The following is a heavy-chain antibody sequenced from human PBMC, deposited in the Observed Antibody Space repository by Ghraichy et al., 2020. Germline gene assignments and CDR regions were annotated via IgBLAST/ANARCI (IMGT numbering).Heavy chain of an antibody. V-gene: IGHV3-33*01. CDR2: IWYDGSNK. Sequence: GGSLRLSCAASGFTFSSYGMHWVRQAPGKGLEWVAVIWYDGSNKYYADSVKGRFTISRDNSKNTLYLQMNSLRAEDTAVYYCARDHQGLWFGEDWGQGTLVTVSS. J-gene: IGHJ4*02. D-gene: IGHD3-10*01. CDR3: ARDHQGLWFGED. CDR1: GFTFSSYG.